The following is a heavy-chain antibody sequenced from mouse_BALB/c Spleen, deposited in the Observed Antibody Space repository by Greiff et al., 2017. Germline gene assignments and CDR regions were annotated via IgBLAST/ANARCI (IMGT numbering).Heavy chain of an antibody. Sequence: VQLQQSGAELVRSGASVKLSCTASGFNIKDYYMHWVKQRPEQGLEWIGWIDPENGDTEYAPKFQGKATMTADTSSNTAYLQLSSLTSEDTAVYYWNGYDYDGGFAYWGQGTLVTVSA. J-gene: IGHJ3*01. V-gene: IGHV14-4*02. D-gene: IGHD2-4*01. CDR3: NGYDYDGGFAY. CDR1: GFNIKDYY. CDR2: IDPENGDT.